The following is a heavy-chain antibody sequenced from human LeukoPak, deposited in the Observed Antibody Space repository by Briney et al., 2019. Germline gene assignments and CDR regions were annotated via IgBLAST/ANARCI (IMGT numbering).Heavy chain of an antibody. CDR1: GGSISSYY. J-gene: IGHJ5*02. V-gene: IGHV4-4*09. CDR3: AGHAIAAAGISRFDP. Sequence: PSETLSLTCTVSGGSISSYYWSWIRQPPGKGLEWIGYIYTSGSTNYNPSLKSRVTISVDTSKNQFSLKLSSVTAADTAVYYCAGHAIAAAGISRFDPWGQGTLVTVSS. CDR2: IYTSGST. D-gene: IGHD6-13*01.